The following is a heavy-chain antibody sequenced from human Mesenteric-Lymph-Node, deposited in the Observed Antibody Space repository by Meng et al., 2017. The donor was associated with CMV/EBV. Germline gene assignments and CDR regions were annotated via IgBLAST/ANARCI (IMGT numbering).Heavy chain of an antibody. CDR2: IYYSGST. CDR1: GGSISTYY. V-gene: IGHV4-59*01. J-gene: IGHJ4*02. CDR3: ARGLHLGSYYFDS. Sequence: GSLRLSCTVSGGSISTYYWSWVRQPPGKGLEWIGYIYYSGSTIYNPSLKTRVTMSVDTSKNQFSLKLSSVTAADTAVYYCARGLHLGSYYFDSWGQGTLVTVPS. D-gene: IGHD2-21*01.